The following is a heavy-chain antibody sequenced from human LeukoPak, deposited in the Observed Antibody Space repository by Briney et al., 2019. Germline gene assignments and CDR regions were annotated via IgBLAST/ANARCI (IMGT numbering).Heavy chain of an antibody. V-gene: IGHV1-24*01. CDR3: ATSYSSSWSWFDP. J-gene: IGHJ5*02. CDR2: FDPEDGET. Sequence: ASVKVSCKVSGYTLTELSMHWVRQAPGKGLEWMGGFDPEDGETIYAQKFQGRVTMTEDTSPDTAYMDLNSLRSEDTAVYYCATSYSSSWSWFDPWGQGTLVTVSS. CDR1: GYTLTELS. D-gene: IGHD6-13*01.